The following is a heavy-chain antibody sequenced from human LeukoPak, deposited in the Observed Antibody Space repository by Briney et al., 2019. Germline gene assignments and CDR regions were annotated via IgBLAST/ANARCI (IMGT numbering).Heavy chain of an antibody. D-gene: IGHD2-15*01. CDR2: ISYDGSNK. V-gene: IGHV3-30*04. CDR3: AKAGRDCSGASCYNYGMDV. CDR1: GFTFSSYA. Sequence: SGGSLRLSCAASGFTFSSYAMHWVRQAPGKGLEWVAVISYDGSNKYYAVSVKGRFTISRDNSKNTLYLQMNSLRAEDTAVYYCAKAGRDCSGASCYNYGMDVWGQGTTVTVSS. J-gene: IGHJ6*02.